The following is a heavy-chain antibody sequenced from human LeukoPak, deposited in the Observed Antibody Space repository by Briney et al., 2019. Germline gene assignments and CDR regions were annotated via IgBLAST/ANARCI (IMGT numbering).Heavy chain of an antibody. CDR1: GYTFTGYY. CDR2: INPNSGGT. V-gene: IGHV1-2*02. J-gene: IGHJ5*02. Sequence: ASVEVSCKASGYTFTGYYMHWVRQAPGQGLEWMGWINPNSGGTNYAQKFQGRVTMTRDTSISTAYMELSSLRSEDTAVYYCAADGRLAGTSYNWFDPWGQGTLVTVSS. CDR3: AADGRLAGTSYNWFDP. D-gene: IGHD1-1*01.